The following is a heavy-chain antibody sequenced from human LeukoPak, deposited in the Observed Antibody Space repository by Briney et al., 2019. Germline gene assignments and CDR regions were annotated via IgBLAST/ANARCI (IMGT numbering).Heavy chain of an antibody. D-gene: IGHD5-18*01. J-gene: IGHJ4*02. Sequence: SETLPLTCTVSGGSISSSSYYWGWIRQPPGKGLEWIGSIYHSGSAYYDPSLKSRVTISVDTSKNQFSLRLTSVTAADTAVYYCARNGGGYSYEAWGQGILVTVCS. V-gene: IGHV4-39*01. CDR2: IYHSGSA. CDR3: ARNGGGYSYEA. CDR1: GGSISSSSYY.